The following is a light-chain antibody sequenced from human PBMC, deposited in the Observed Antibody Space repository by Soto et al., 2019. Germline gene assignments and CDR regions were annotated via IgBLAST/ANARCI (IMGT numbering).Light chain of an antibody. CDR3: GTWDSSLSAVV. V-gene: IGLV1-51*02. CDR1: SSNIGNNY. Sequence: QAVVTQPPSVSAAPGQKVTISCSGSSSNIGNNYVSWYQQLPGTAPKLLIYENNKRPSGIPDRFSGSKSGTSATLGITGLQTGDEADYYCGTWDSSLSAVVFSGGTKLTVL. CDR2: ENN. J-gene: IGLJ2*01.